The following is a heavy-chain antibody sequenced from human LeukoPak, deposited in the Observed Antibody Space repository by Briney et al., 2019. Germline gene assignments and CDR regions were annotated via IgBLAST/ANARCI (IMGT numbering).Heavy chain of an antibody. CDR1: GYSFTSYG. V-gene: IGHV1-18*01. J-gene: IGHJ3*02. CDR3: ARERGYCSRGSCYGDAFDI. CDR2: ISPYNGNT. Sequence: ASVKVSCKASGYSFTSYGISWVRQAPGQGLEWMGWISPYNGNTNYAQKLQGRVTMTTDTSTSTAYMELRSLRSDDTAVYYCARERGYCSRGSCYGDAFDIWGQGTMVTVSS. D-gene: IGHD2-15*01.